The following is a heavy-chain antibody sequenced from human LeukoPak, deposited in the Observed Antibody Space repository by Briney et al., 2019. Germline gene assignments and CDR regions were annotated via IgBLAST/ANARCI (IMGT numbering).Heavy chain of an antibody. Sequence: PGGSLRLSCVASGFTFSTYGMNWVRQPPGKGLEWVAVICNDGSNKYNADSVKGGFTPSRDNSNHTLYLQMNSLKTEDMAVYYCARAVGPFDYWGQGTLVTVSS. J-gene: IGHJ4*02. D-gene: IGHD2-15*01. CDR1: GFTFSTYG. V-gene: IGHV3-33*01. CDR2: ICNDGSNK. CDR3: ARAVGPFDY.